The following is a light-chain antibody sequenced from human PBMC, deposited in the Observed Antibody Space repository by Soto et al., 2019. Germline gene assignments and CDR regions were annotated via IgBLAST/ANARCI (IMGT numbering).Light chain of an antibody. V-gene: IGKV1-39*01. CDR2: AAS. CDR1: QSISSY. J-gene: IGKJ4*01. CDR3: QQSYTTPLT. Sequence: DIPMTQSPSSLSASVGDRVTITCRAGQSISSYLNWYQQKPGKAPNLLIYAASTLQSGVPSRFSGSGSGTDFTLTIRSLQPEDFATYYCQQSYTTPLTFGGGTKVEIK.